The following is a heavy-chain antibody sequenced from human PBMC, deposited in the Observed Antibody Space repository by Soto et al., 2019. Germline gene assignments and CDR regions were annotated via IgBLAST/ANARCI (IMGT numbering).Heavy chain of an antibody. J-gene: IGHJ6*02. Sequence: QVQLVQSGAEVKKPGASVKVSCKASGYTFTSYDISWVRQATGQGLEWMGWMNPNSGNTGFAQKFQGRVTMTRNTSRSTAYMALSSLRSEDTAVYYCARERAHYGMDVWGQGTTVTVSS. V-gene: IGHV1-8*01. CDR3: ARERAHYGMDV. D-gene: IGHD6-25*01. CDR2: MNPNSGNT. CDR1: GYTFTSYD.